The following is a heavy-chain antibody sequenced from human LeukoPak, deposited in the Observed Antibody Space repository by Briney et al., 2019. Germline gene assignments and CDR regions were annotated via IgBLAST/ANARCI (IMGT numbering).Heavy chain of an antibody. Sequence: PGRSLRLSCAASGFTFSSYAMHWVRQAPGKGLEWVAVISYDGSNKYYADSVKGRFTISRDNSKNTLYLQMNSLRDEDTAVYYCARDPDDCSSTSCYKGGGYYYYGMDVWGQGTTVTVSS. CDR1: GFTFSSYA. D-gene: IGHD2-2*02. V-gene: IGHV3-30-3*01. CDR2: ISYDGSNK. CDR3: ARDPDDCSSTSCYKGGGYYYYGMDV. J-gene: IGHJ6*02.